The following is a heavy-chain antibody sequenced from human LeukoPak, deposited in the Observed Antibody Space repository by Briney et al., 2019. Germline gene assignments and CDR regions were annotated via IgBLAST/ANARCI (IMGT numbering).Heavy chain of an antibody. Sequence: PGGSLRLSCVASGFTFGSYWMSWVRQARGKGLEWVANIKKDGSVKYYVDSVKGRFTISRDNAKNSLYLQMNSLRAEDTAVYYCARDSGSYWGQGTLVTVSS. CDR1: GFTFGSYW. J-gene: IGHJ4*02. V-gene: IGHV3-7*01. CDR3: ARDSGSY. CDR2: IKKDGSVK.